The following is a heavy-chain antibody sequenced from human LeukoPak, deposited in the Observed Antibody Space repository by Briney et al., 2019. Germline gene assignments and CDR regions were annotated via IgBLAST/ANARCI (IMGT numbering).Heavy chain of an antibody. D-gene: IGHD1-7*01. CDR1: GGSISSSSYY. J-gene: IGHJ4*02. CDR2: IYYSGST. V-gene: IGHV4-39*01. Sequence: SETLSLTCTVSGGSISSSSYYWGWIRQPPGKGLEWIGSIYYSGSTYYNPSLKSRVTISVDTSKNQFSLKLSSVTAADTAVYYCASHARYNWNYAGRVDYWGQGTLVTVSS. CDR3: ASHARYNWNYAGRVDY.